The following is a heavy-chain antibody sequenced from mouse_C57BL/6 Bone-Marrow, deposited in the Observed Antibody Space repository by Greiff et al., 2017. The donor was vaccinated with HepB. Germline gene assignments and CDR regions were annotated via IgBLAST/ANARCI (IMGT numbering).Heavy chain of an antibody. J-gene: IGHJ2*01. CDR2: ISNGGGST. CDR1: GFTFSDYY. Sequence: DVKLVESGGGLVQPGGSLKLSCAASGFTFSDYYMYWVRQTPEKRLEWVAYISNGGGSTYYPDTVKGRFTISRDNAKNTLYLQMSRLKSEDTAMYYCARLVITTGYYFDYWGQGTTLTVSS. V-gene: IGHV5-12*01. CDR3: ARLVITTGYYFDY. D-gene: IGHD2-4*01.